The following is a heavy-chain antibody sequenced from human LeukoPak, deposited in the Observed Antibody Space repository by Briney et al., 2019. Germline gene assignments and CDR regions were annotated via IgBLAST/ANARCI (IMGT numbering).Heavy chain of an antibody. D-gene: IGHD2-8*01. CDR3: ARDKRSYDTNGVSWFDP. V-gene: IGHV4-38-2*02. Sequence: SETLSLTCAVSGYSIFSDYYWGWFRQPPGKGLEWIGSISHSGTTYYSPSLKSRVNLSVDTSKNQFSLRLSSVTAADTAVYYCARDKRSYDTNGVSWFDPWGLGTLVTVSS. CDR2: ISHSGTT. J-gene: IGHJ5*02. CDR1: GYSIFSDYY.